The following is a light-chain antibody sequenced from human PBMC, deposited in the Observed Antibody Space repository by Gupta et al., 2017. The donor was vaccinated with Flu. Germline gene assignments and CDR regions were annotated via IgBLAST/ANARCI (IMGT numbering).Light chain of an antibody. Sequence: HSVLTQPHSVPWAPGQSRTISCTRSSSNIGAYYDVHWYQHLQGTAPKLLFYANGNRPPGVPDRFSGSRSGTSASLAITGLQAADEADYYCQYYDSSLSGYVFGTGTKVPVL. CDR3: QYYDSSLSGYV. V-gene: IGLV1-40*01. CDR2: ANG. CDR1: SSNIGAYYD. J-gene: IGLJ1*01.